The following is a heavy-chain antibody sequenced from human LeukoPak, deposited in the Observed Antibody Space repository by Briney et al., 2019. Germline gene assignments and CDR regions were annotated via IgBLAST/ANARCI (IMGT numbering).Heavy chain of an antibody. CDR1: GGSISSYY. V-gene: IGHV4-59*01. CDR2: IYYSGGT. D-gene: IGHD2-2*01. Sequence: SETLSLTCTVSGGSISSYYWSWIRQPPGKGLEWIGYIYYSGGTNYNPSLKSRVTISVDTSKNQFSLKLSSVTAADTAVYYCAVSTGGYCSSTSCIEAWGQGTLVTVSS. CDR3: AVSTGGYCSSTSCIEA. J-gene: IGHJ5*02.